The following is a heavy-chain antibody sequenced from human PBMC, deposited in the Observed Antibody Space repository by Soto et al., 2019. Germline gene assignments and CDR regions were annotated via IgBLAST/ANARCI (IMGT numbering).Heavy chain of an antibody. Sequence: QVQLQQWGAGLLKPSETLSLTCAVYGGSFSGYYWSWIRQPPGKGLEWIWEINHSGSTNYNPSLKSRVTISVDTSKNQFSLKLSSVTAADTAVYYCARGLGYCSGGSCYSSDYWGQGTLVTVSS. J-gene: IGHJ4*02. V-gene: IGHV4-34*01. CDR2: INHSGST. CDR1: GGSFSGYY. CDR3: ARGLGYCSGGSCYSSDY. D-gene: IGHD2-15*01.